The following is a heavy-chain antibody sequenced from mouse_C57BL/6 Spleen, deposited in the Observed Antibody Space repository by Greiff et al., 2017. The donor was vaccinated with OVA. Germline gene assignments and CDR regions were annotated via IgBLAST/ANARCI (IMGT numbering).Heavy chain of an antibody. J-gene: IGHJ3*01. CDR3: AREKGSWFAY. Sequence: EVKLVESGPGLVKPSQSLSLTCSVTGYSITSGYYWNWIRQFPGNKLEWMGYISYDGSNNYNPSLKNRISITRDTSKNQFFLKLNSVTTEDTATYYCAREKGSWFAYWGKGTLVTVSA. D-gene: IGHD3-3*01. V-gene: IGHV3-6*01. CDR2: ISYDGSN. CDR1: GYSITSGYY.